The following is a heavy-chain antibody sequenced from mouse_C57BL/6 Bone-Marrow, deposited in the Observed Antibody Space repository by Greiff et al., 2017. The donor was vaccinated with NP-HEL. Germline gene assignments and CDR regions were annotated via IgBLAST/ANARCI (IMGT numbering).Heavy chain of an antibody. V-gene: IGHV1-59*01. CDR3: ARGTYYDTWFAY. D-gene: IGHD2-4*01. Sequence: VQLQQPGAELVRPGTSVKLSCKASGYTFTSYWMHWVKQRPGQGLEWIGVIDPSDSYTNYNQKFKGKATLTVDTSSSTAYMPLSSLTSEDSAVYYCARGTYYDTWFAYWGQGTLVTVSA. CDR2: IDPSDSYT. CDR1: GYTFTSYW. J-gene: IGHJ3*01.